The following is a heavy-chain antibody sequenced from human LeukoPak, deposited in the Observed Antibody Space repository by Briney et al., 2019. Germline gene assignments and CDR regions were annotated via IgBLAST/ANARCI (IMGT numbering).Heavy chain of an antibody. CDR2: IYTSGST. V-gene: IGHV4-61*02. CDR1: GGSIGSGSYY. J-gene: IGHJ4*02. D-gene: IGHD6-19*01. Sequence: SETLSLTCTVSGGSIGSGSYYWSWIRQPAGKGLEWIGRIYTSGSTNYNPSLKSRVTISVDTSKNQFSLKLSSVTAADTAVYYCARAVAGRGDFDYWGQGTLVTVSS. CDR3: ARAVAGRGDFDY.